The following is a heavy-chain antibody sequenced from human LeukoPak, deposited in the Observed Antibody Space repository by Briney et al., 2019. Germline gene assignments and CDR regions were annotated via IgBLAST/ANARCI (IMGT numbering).Heavy chain of an antibody. CDR1: GFTFSNYA. CDR2: ISASGVST. J-gene: IGHJ4*02. Sequence: PGGSLRLSCAASGFTFSNYAMSWVRQAPGKGLEWVSTISASGVSTYYADSLKGRFTISRDNSVNTLSLQINSLRAEDAAVYYCAKLPYSTYCYFDHWGQETLVTVSS. V-gene: IGHV3-23*01. CDR3: AKLPYSTYCYFDH. D-gene: IGHD4-11*01.